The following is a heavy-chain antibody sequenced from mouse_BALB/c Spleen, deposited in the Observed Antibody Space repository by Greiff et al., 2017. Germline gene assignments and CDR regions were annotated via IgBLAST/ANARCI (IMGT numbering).Heavy chain of an antibody. CDR2: ISSGGSYT. CDR3: ARKKLGGDYFDY. Sequence: EVQLVESGGGLVKPGGSLKLSCAASGFTFSSYAVSWVRQSPEKRLEWVAEISSGGSYTYYPDTVTGRFTISRDNAKNTLYLEMSSLGSEDTAMYYGARKKLGGDYFDYWGQGTTLTVSS. CDR1: GFTFSSYA. V-gene: IGHV5-9-4*01. J-gene: IGHJ2*01. D-gene: IGHD4-1*01.